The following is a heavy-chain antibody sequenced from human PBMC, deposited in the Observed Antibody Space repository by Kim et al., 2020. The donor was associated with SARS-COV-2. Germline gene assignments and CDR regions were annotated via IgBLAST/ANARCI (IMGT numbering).Heavy chain of an antibody. CDR1: GFTFSSYA. D-gene: IGHD3-10*01. J-gene: IGHJ4*02. V-gene: IGHV3-33*06. CDR3: AKDERLWFGESGPYGY. CDR2: IWYDGSNK. Sequence: GGSLRLSCAASGFTFSSYAMHWVRQAPGKGLEWVAVIWYDGSNKYYADSVKGRFTISRDNSKNTLYLQMNSLRAEDTAVYYCAKDERLWFGESGPYGYWGQGTLVTVSS.